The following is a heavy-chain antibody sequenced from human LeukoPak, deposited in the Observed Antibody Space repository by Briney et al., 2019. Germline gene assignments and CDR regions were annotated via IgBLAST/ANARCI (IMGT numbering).Heavy chain of an antibody. J-gene: IGHJ5*02. CDR2: IYYSGST. Sequence: SGTLSLTCTVSGGSLSRYYWSWIRQPPGKGLEGIGYIYYSGSTNYNPSLESRVTISLDTSQNQFSLKLSSVTAADTAVYYCARDSGGYDGNWFDPWGQGALVTVSS. CDR3: ARDSGGYDGNWFDP. CDR1: GGSLSRYY. D-gene: IGHD5-12*01. V-gene: IGHV4-59*01.